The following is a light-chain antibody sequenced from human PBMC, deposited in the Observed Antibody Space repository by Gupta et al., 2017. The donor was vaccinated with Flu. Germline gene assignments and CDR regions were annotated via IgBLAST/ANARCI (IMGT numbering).Light chain of an antibody. CDR1: KSNIGSNP. V-gene: IGLV1-44*01. J-gene: IGLJ3*02. CDR3: AAWDDSLNGNV. CDR2: SNS. Sequence: QSVLTQPPSVSGTPGQRVTISCSGSKSNIGSNPVNWYQQFPGTAPKLLIYSNSERPSGVPDRFSASKSGTSASLAISGLQSEDEADYYCAAWDDSLNGNVFGGGTKLT.